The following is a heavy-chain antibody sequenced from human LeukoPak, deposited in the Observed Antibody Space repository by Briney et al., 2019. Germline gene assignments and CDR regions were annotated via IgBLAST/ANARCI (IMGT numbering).Heavy chain of an antibody. D-gene: IGHD3-10*01. CDR1: GGSISGYY. V-gene: IGHV4-59*01. CDR2: SYYSGST. Sequence: SETLSLTCTVSGGSISGYYWSWIRQPPGKGLEWVGYSYYSGSTNYNPSLKSRVTISVDTSKQQFSLRLSSVTAADTAVYYCARDLTMVRGVPYNWFDPWGQGTLVTVSS. J-gene: IGHJ5*02. CDR3: ARDLTMVRGVPYNWFDP.